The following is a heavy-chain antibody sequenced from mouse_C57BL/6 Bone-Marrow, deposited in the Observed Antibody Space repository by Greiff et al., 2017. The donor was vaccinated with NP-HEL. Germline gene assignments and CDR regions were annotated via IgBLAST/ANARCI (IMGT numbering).Heavy chain of an antibody. J-gene: IGHJ3*01. CDR1: GIDFSRYW. V-gene: IGHV4-1*01. Sequence: ASGIDFSRYWMSWVRRAPGKGLEWIGEINPDSSTINYAPSLKDKFIISRDNAKNTLYLQMSKVRSEDTALYYCARPVELGWFAYWGQGTLVTVSA. CDR3: ARPVELGWFAY. D-gene: IGHD4-1*01. CDR2: INPDSSTI.